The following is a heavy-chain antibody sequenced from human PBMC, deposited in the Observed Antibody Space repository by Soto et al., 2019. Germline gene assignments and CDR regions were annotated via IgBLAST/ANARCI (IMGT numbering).Heavy chain of an antibody. V-gene: IGHV3-30-3*01. D-gene: IGHD2-15*01. Sequence: GGSLRLSCAASGFTFSSYAMHWVRQAPGKGLEWVAVISYDGSNKYYADSVKGRFTISRDNSKNTLYLQMNSLRAEDTAVYYCAAYCSGGSCYQTNDYWGQGTLVTVS. CDR3: AAYCSGGSCYQTNDY. CDR1: GFTFSSYA. J-gene: IGHJ4*02. CDR2: ISYDGSNK.